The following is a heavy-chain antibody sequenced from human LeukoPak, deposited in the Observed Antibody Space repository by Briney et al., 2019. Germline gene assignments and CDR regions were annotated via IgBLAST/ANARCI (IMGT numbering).Heavy chain of an antibody. CDR3: ARSTSTYYYGSGSYLAFDP. Sequence: PSETLSLTCTVSGVSINTYYASWIRQAPGKGLEFIGFIYNGGNTNYNPSLKSRATISVDTSNNQFSLRLTSVTAADTAMYYCARSTSTYYYGSGSYLAFDPWGQGTLVTVSS. V-gene: IGHV4-4*09. J-gene: IGHJ5*02. D-gene: IGHD3-10*01. CDR2: IYNGGNT. CDR1: GVSINTYY.